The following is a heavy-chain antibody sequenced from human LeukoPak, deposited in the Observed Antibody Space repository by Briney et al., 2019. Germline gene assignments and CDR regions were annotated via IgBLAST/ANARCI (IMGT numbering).Heavy chain of an antibody. D-gene: IGHD2-2*01. CDR2: IDYSGST. CDR1: GGSISSGGYY. J-gene: IGHJ6*02. Sequence: SETLSLTCTVSGGSISSGGYYWSWIRQHPGKGLEWIVYIDYSGSTYHNPTLKSRVTISVGTSKNQFSLKLSSVTAADTAVYYCARVGYCSSTSCYDDYYYYGMDVWGQGTTVTVSS. V-gene: IGHV4-31*03. CDR3: ARVGYCSSTSCYDDYYYYGMDV.